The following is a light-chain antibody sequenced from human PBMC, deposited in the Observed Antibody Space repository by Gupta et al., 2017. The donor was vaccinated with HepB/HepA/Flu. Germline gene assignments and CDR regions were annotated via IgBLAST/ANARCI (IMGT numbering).Light chain of an antibody. V-gene: IGLV1-40*01. J-gene: IGLJ1*01. CDR2: GND. CDR1: SSNIGAGYD. CDR3: QSYDSSLTGLYV. Sequence: QSVLTPPPSVSGAPGQRVTISCIGSSSNIGAGYDVHLYQQLPGTAPKLLIYGNDNRPSGGPDRFSDSKSGISASLAITGLQADDEADYYCQSYDSSLTGLYVFGPGTKVTVL.